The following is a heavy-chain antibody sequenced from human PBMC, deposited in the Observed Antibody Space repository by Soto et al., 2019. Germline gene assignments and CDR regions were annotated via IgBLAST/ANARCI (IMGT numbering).Heavy chain of an antibody. D-gene: IGHD2-15*01. CDR3: AKDWALGSLGEKFDY. V-gene: IGHV3-30*18. CDR2: ISYDGSNK. Sequence: GGSLRLSCAASGFTVSSYGMHWVRQAPGKGLEWVAVISYDGSNKYYADSVKGRFTISRDNSKNTLYLQMNSLRAEDTAVYYCAKDWALGSLGEKFDYWGQGTLVTVSS. CDR1: GFTVSSYG. J-gene: IGHJ4*02.